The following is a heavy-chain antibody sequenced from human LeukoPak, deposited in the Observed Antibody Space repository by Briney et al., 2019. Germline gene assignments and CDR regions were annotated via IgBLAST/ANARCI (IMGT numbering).Heavy chain of an antibody. CDR3: ARSGGRYSGYDLTPFDY. CDR2: IIPIFGTA. J-gene: IGHJ4*02. V-gene: IGHV1-69*05. Sequence: ASVKVSCKASGGTFSSYAISWVRQAPGQGLEWMGGIIPIFGTANYAQKFQGRVTITTDESTSTAYMELSSLRSDDTAVYYCARSGGRYSGYDLTPFDYWGQGTLVTVSS. CDR1: GGTFSSYA. D-gene: IGHD5-12*01.